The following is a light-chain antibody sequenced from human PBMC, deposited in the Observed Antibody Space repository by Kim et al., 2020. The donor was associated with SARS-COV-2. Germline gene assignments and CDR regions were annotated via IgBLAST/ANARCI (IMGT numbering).Light chain of an antibody. CDR3: QQYDNLLT. CDR2: DAS. CDR1: QDISNY. J-gene: IGKJ4*01. Sequence: DIQMTQSPSSLSASVGDRVTITCQASQDISNYLKWYQQKPGKAPKLLIYDASNLETGVPSRFSGSGSGTDFTFTISSLQPEDIAKYYCQQYDNLLTFGGGTKVDIK. V-gene: IGKV1-33*01.